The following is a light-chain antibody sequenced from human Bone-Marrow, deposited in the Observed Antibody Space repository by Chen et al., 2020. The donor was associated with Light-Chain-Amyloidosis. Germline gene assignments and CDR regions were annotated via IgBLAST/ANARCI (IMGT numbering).Light chain of an antibody. CDR3: QVWDRSSDRPV. Sequence: SYVLIQPSSASVAPGPTATLACGGNNIGSTSVHWYQQTPGQAPLLVVYDDSDRPSGIPERLSGSNSGNTATLTISRVEAGDEADYYCQVWDRSSDRPVFGGGTKLTVL. CDR1: NIGSTS. CDR2: DDS. V-gene: IGLV3-21*02. J-gene: IGLJ3*02.